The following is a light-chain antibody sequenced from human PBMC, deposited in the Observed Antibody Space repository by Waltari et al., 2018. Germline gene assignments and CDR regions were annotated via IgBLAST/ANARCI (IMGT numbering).Light chain of an antibody. V-gene: IGKV4-1*01. Sequence: DIVMTQSPDSLVVSLGEGATINCKSSQGLFYNSINKNYLAWYQQKAGQPPKLLIYWASTRESGVPDRFSGSGSGTDFTLTISSLQAEDVAVYYCQQYYSTPQTFGQGTKLEIK. CDR1: QGLFYNSINKNY. CDR3: QQYYSTPQT. J-gene: IGKJ2*01. CDR2: WAS.